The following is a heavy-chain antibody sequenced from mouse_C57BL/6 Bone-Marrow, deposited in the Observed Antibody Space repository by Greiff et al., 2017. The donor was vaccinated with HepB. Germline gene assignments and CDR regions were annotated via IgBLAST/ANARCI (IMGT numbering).Heavy chain of an antibody. CDR3: TTLGRYYFDY. V-gene: IGHV1-15*01. CDR1: GYSLTDYE. Sequence: VQLQQSGAELVRPGASVTLSCKASGYSLTDYEMHWVKQTPVHGLEWIGAIDPETGGTAYNQKFKGKAILTADKSSSTAYMELRSLTSEDSAVYYCTTLGRYYFDYWGQGTTLTVSS. CDR2: IDPETGGT. J-gene: IGHJ2*01. D-gene: IGHD3-3*01.